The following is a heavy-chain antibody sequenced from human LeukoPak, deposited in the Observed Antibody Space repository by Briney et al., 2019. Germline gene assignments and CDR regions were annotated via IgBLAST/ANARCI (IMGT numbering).Heavy chain of an antibody. CDR1: GDSISTYY. CDR2: IYYSGST. J-gene: IGHJ4*02. Sequence: PSETLSLTCTVSGDSISTYYWSWIRQPPGKGLEWIGYIYYSGSTNYNPSLKSRVTMSVDTSNNQFSLKLSSVTAADTAMYYCAREGDYYDSGGYYRIDFWGQGTLVTVSS. D-gene: IGHD3-22*01. V-gene: IGHV4-59*01. CDR3: AREGDYYDSGGYYRIDF.